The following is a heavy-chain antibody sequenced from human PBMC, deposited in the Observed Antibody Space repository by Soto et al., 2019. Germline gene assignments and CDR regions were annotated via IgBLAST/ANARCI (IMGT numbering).Heavy chain of an antibody. D-gene: IGHD4-17*01. J-gene: IGHJ6*02. CDR2: IYYSGST. V-gene: IGHV4-59*01. CDR1: GGSISSYY. Sequence: KPSETLSLTCTVSGGSISSYYWSWIRQPPGKGLEWIGYIYYSGSTNYNPSLKSRVTISVDTSKNQFSLKLSSVTAADTAVYYCARNYYGDYPLYYYYGMDVWGQGTTVTVSS. CDR3: ARNYYGDYPLYYYYGMDV.